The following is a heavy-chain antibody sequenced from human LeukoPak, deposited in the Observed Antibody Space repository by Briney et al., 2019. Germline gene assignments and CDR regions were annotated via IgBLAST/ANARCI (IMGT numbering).Heavy chain of an antibody. J-gene: IGHJ4*02. V-gene: IGHV3-33*05. CDR3: ARGGAIDYYGSGSYDY. CDR1: GFTFSSYG. CDR2: ISYDGSNK. Sequence: PGGSLRLSCAASGFTFSSYGMHWVRQAPGKGLEWVAVISYDGSNKYYADSVKGRFTISRDNAKNTLYLQMNSLRAEDTAVYYCARGGAIDYYGSGSYDYWGQGTLVTVSS. D-gene: IGHD3-10*01.